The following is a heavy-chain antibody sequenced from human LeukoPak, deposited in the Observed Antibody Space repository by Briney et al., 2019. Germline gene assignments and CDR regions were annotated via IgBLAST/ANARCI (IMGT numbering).Heavy chain of an antibody. CDR1: GGSISSGSYY. V-gene: IGHV4-61*02. Sequence: KPSETLSLTCTVSGGSISSGSYYWSWIRQPAGKGLEWIGRIYTSGSTNYNPSLKSRVTISVDTSKNQLSLKLSSVTAADTAVYYCARYCSSTSCPLGSNWFDPWGQGTLVTVSS. CDR2: IYTSGST. CDR3: ARYCSSTSCPLGSNWFDP. J-gene: IGHJ5*02. D-gene: IGHD2-2*01.